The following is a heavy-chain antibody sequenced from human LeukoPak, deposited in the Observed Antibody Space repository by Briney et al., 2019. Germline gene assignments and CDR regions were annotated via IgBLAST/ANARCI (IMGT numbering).Heavy chain of an antibody. Sequence: GASVKVSCKASGYTSTSYGISWLRQAPGQGLEWMGWISAYNGNTNYAQKLQGRVTMTTDTSTSTAYMELRSLRSDDTAVYYCARDQYYYDSSGYYSVYWGQGTLVTVSS. D-gene: IGHD3-22*01. J-gene: IGHJ4*02. CDR1: GYTSTSYG. CDR2: ISAYNGNT. V-gene: IGHV1-18*01. CDR3: ARDQYYYDSSGYYSVY.